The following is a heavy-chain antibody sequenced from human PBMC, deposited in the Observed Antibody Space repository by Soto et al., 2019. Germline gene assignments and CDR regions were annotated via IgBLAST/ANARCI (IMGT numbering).Heavy chain of an antibody. Sequence: SETLSLTCTVSGGSISSYDWSWIRQPPGKGLEWIGYIYYSGSTNYNPSLKSRVTISVDTSKNQFSLKLSSVTAADTAVYYCSTSAPLTGYSWVYFDYWGQGTLVTVSS. CDR3: STSAPLTGYSWVYFDY. CDR2: IYYSGST. CDR1: GGSISSYD. J-gene: IGHJ4*02. D-gene: IGHD3-9*01. V-gene: IGHV4-59*01.